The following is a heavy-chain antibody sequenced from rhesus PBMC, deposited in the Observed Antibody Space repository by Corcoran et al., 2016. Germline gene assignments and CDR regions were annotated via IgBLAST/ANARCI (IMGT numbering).Heavy chain of an antibody. CDR1: GFTFSSYW. V-gene: IGHV3S25*01. CDR2: IKVGGGST. D-gene: IGHD3-28*01. Sequence: EVQLVESGGGLAKPGGSLRLSCAASGFTFSSYWMNWVRQAPGKGLEWVSAIKVGGGSTYYADAVKGRFTISRDNSKNTLSLQMNSLRAEDTAVYYCAKGNYYDSGYYSFGLDSWGQGVVVTVSS. CDR3: AKGNYYDSGYYSFGLDS. J-gene: IGHJ6*01.